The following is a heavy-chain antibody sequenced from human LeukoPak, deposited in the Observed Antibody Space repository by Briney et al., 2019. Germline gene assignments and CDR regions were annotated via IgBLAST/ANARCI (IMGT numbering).Heavy chain of an antibody. J-gene: IGHJ4*02. CDR2: INHSGST. CDR1: GGSFSGYY. D-gene: IGHD3-22*01. V-gene: IGHV4-34*01. Sequence: SETLSLTCAVYGGSFSGYYWSWIRQPPGKGLEWIGEINHSGSTNYNPSLKSRVTISVDTSKNQFSLKLSSVTAADTAVYYCARAYYYDSKWDYWGQGTLVTVSS. CDR3: ARAYYYDSKWDY.